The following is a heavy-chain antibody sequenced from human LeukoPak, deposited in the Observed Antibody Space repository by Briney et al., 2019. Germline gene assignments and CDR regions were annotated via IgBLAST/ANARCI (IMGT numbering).Heavy chain of an antibody. CDR3: AKDSSGWYGEFDY. J-gene: IGHJ4*02. V-gene: IGHV1-2*02. D-gene: IGHD6-19*01. CDR2: INPNSGGT. Sequence: GASVKVSCKASGYTFTGYYMHWVQQAPGQGLEWMGWINPNSGGTNYAQKFQGRVTMTRDTSISTAYMELSRLRSDDTAVYYCAKDSSGWYGEFDYWGQGTLVTVSS. CDR1: GYTFTGYY.